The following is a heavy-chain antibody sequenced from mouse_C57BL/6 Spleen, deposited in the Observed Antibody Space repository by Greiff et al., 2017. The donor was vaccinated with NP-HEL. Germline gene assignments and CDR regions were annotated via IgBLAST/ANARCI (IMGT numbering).Heavy chain of an antibody. CDR3: TYLLLRG. V-gene: IGHV14-1*01. Sequence: EVQPPQSGAEPLRPRGSGKVFLTSSGLQNKGQHMHWGKQRPEQGLEWIGRIDPEDGDTEYAPKCQGKATMTADTSSNTAYLQLSSLTSEDTAVYYCTYLLLRGWGQGTTLTVSS. CDR1: GLQNKGQH. J-gene: IGHJ2*01. D-gene: IGHD1-1*01. CDR2: IDPEDGDT.